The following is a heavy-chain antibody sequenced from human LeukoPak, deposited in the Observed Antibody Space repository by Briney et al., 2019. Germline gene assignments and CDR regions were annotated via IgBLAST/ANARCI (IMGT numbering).Heavy chain of an antibody. CDR2: INDDGSTT. CDR1: GFTFKLYW. Sequence: GGSLRLSCAASGFTFKLYWMHWVRQAPGKGPVWVSRINDDGSTTTYADSVKGRFTISRDDAKNMLFLQMNSLRAEDTAVYYCVRGGPSTWSWGQGTLVTVSS. CDR3: VRGGPSTWS. J-gene: IGHJ5*02. D-gene: IGHD2-15*01. V-gene: IGHV3-74*01.